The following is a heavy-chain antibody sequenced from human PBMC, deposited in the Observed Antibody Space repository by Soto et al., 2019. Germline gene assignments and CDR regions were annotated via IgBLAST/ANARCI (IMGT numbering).Heavy chain of an antibody. CDR2: IWYDGSKK. CDR3: TRDIGSTGFDYDY. D-gene: IGHD1-26*01. CDR1: GFTFSSYG. V-gene: IGHV3-33*01. J-gene: IGHJ4*02. Sequence: QVRLVESGGGVVLPGTSLRLSCASSGFTFSSYGMHWVRQAPGKGLEWVAVIWYDGSKKYYADSVKVRFTVSKDNAGNTLYLQMNSLTVDDTAVYYCTRDIGSTGFDYDYWGQGTLVTVSS.